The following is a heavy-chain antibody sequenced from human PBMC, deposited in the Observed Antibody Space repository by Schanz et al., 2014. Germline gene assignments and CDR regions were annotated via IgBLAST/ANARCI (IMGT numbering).Heavy chain of an antibody. D-gene: IGHD3-3*01. V-gene: IGHV3-23*01. J-gene: IGHJ4*02. CDR1: GFTFSTYA. CDR3: VRDSFFAFDY. CDR2: LSEGGGGT. Sequence: EVQLLESGGGLVQPGGSLRLSCAASGFTFSTYAMAWVRQAPGKGLEWVSALSEGGGGTHYADSVKGRFTISRDNAKNSLYLQMNGLRAEDTAVYYCVRDSFFAFDYWGQGTLVTVSS.